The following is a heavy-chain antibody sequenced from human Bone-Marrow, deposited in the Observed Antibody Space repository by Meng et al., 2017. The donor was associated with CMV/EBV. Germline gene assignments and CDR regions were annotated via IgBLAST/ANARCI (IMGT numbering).Heavy chain of an antibody. Sequence: YAMHWVGQAPGKGLEWVAFISYDGSNKYYADSVKGRFTISRDNSKNTLYLQMNSLRAEDTAVYYCARDPSDIVVVPAERDYYYGMDVWGQGTTVTVSS. J-gene: IGHJ6*02. CDR1: YA. D-gene: IGHD2-2*01. V-gene: IGHV3-30*04. CDR2: ISYDGSNK. CDR3: ARDPSDIVVVPAERDYYYGMDV.